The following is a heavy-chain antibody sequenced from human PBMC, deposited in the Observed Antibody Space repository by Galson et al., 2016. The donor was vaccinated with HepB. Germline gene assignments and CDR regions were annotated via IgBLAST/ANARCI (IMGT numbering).Heavy chain of an antibody. CDR2: ISGSRGNT. CDR3: AKVGWREYDGY. CDR1: GFTFSMYG. Sequence: SLRLSCAASGFTFSMYGMSWVRQAPGKGLEWVSSISGSRGNTYYADFVKGRFTISRDNSKNTVYLQMSSLRVDDTAVYYCAKVGWREYDGYWGQGILVTVSS. V-gene: IGHV3-23*01. J-gene: IGHJ4*02. D-gene: IGHD3-10*01.